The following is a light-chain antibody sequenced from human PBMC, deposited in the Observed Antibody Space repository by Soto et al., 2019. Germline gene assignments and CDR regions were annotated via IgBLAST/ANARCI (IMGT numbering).Light chain of an antibody. V-gene: IGLV1-40*01. Sequence: QSVVTQPPSVSGAPGQRVTISCTGTSSNIGSGYDVHWYQHLPGTAPKLLIYGNTIRPSGVPDRFSGSKSGTSASLAITGLQAEDEADYYCAAWDDSLNGWVFGGGTKLTVL. J-gene: IGLJ3*02. CDR2: GNT. CDR1: SSNIGSGYD. CDR3: AAWDDSLNGWV.